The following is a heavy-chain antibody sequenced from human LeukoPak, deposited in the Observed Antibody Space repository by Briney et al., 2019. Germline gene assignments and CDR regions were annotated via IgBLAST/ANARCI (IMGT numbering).Heavy chain of an antibody. V-gene: IGHV4-39*01. CDR1: GGSISSSSYY. CDR2: IYYSGST. Sequence: PSETLSPTCTVSGGSISSSSYYWGWIRQPPGKGLEWIGSIYYSGSTYYNPSLKSRVTISVDTSKNQFSLKLSSVTAADTAVYYCASRMYSSSSRLNFDYWGQGTLVTVSS. J-gene: IGHJ4*02. CDR3: ASRMYSSSSRLNFDY. D-gene: IGHD6-6*01.